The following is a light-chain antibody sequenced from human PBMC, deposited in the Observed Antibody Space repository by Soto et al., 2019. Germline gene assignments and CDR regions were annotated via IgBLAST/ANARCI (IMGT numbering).Light chain of an antibody. Sequence: QSALTQPPSASGSPGQSVTISCIGTASDIGRYNYVSWYQHHPGKAPKLIIYEVTKRPSGVPDRFSGSKSGDTASLTISGLQADDEADYFCCSYTGTSTYVLFGGGTKLTVL. CDR3: CSYTGTSTYVL. J-gene: IGLJ2*01. CDR2: EVT. V-gene: IGLV2-8*01. CDR1: ASDIGRYNY.